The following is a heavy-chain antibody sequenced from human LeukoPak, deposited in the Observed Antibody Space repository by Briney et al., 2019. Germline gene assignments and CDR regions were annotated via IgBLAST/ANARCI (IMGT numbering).Heavy chain of an antibody. CDR3: ARRSYDFWSGYYNTYYFDY. CDR1: GYTFTGYY. D-gene: IGHD3-3*01. CDR2: INPNSGGT. J-gene: IGHJ4*02. Sequence: ASVKVSCKASGYTFTGYYMHWVRQAPGQGLEWMGWINPNSGGTNYAQKFQGRVTMTRDTSISTAYMELSRLRSDDTAVYYCARRSYDFWSGYYNTYYFDYWGQGTLVIVSS. V-gene: IGHV1-2*02.